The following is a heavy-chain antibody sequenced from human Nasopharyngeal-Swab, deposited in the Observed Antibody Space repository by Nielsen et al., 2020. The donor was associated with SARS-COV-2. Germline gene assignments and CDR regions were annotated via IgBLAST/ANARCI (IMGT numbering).Heavy chain of an antibody. J-gene: IGHJ4*03. CDR3: AKLDVGGWLGSTTGYFDY. CDR1: GFTFSSYA. V-gene: IGHV3-23*01. Sequence: GESLKISCAASGFTFSSYAMSWVRQAPGKGLEWVSAISGSGRSTYYADSVKGRFTISRDKSKDTLYLQMNSLRAEDTAVYFCAKLDVGGWLGSTTGYFDYWGQGTLVTVSS. D-gene: IGHD2/OR15-2a*01. CDR2: ISGSGRST.